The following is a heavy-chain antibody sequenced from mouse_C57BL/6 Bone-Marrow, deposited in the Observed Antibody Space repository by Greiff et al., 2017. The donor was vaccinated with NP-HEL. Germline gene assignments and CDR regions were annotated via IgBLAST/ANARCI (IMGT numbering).Heavy chain of an antibody. J-gene: IGHJ3*01. CDR3: ARTAQAMTWFAY. V-gene: IGHV3-6*01. CDR1: GYSITSGYY. CDR2: ISYDGSN. D-gene: IGHD3-2*02. Sequence: EVQLQQSGPGLVKPSQSLSLTCSVTGYSITSGYYWNWIRQFPGNKLEWMGYISYDGSNNYNPSLKNRISITRDTSKNQFFLKLNSVTTEDTATYYCARTAQAMTWFAYWGQGTLVTVSA.